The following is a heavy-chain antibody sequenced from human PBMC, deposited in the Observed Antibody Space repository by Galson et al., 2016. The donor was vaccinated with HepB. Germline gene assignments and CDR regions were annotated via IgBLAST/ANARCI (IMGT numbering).Heavy chain of an antibody. CDR1: GASVSGGRYY. J-gene: IGHJ5*02. CDR3: TAYDLEGGGGYAH. D-gene: IGHD1-1*01. V-gene: IGHV4-61*01. Sequence: SETLSLTCTVSGASVSGGRYYYWAWIRQSPGKGREWIGHIDYSGSTKYNPSLKSRVTISADSSKNHFALRLNSATPADTAVYYCTAYDLEGGGGYAHWGQGTRVTVSS. CDR2: IDYSGST.